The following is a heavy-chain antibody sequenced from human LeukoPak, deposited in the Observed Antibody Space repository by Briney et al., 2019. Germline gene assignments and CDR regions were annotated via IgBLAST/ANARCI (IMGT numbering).Heavy chain of an antibody. CDR1: GFTFSSYG. Sequence: PGGSLRLSCAASGFTFSSYGMHWVRQAPGKGLEWVAFIRYDGTNKYYADSVKGRFTISRDNSKNTLYLQLHSLRAEDMAVYSCAKDLSPMVGAKTFDYWGQGTLVTVSS. J-gene: IGHJ4*02. CDR2: IRYDGTNK. CDR3: AKDLSPMVGAKTFDY. D-gene: IGHD1-26*01. V-gene: IGHV3-30*02.